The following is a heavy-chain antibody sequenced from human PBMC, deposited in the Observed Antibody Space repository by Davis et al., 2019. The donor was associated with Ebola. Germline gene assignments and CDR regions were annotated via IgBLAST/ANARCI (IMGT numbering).Heavy chain of an antibody. CDR2: IIPILGAT. J-gene: IGHJ5*02. V-gene: IGHV1-69*13. D-gene: IGHD6-13*01. CDR1: GGTFSSHA. Sequence: AASVKVSCKASGGTFSSHAVSWVRQAPGQGLEWVGGIIPILGATNYAQSFQGRVTITADESTSTAYMELSSLRSEDTAVYYCARSFSSTFVGWFDPWGQGTLVTVSS. CDR3: ARSFSSTFVGWFDP.